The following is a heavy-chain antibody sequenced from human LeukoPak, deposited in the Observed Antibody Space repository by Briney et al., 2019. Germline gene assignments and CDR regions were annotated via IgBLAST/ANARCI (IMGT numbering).Heavy chain of an antibody. D-gene: IGHD3-9*01. CDR1: GYTFTGYY. CDR3: ARDRGFLTGYHYYYYMDV. V-gene: IGHV1-46*01. Sequence: ASVKVSCKASGYTFTGYYMHWVRQAPGQGLEWMGIINPSGGSTSYAQKFQGGVTMTRDMSTSTVYMELSSLRSEDTAVYYCARDRGFLTGYHYYYYMDVWGKGTTVTVSS. J-gene: IGHJ6*03. CDR2: INPSGGST.